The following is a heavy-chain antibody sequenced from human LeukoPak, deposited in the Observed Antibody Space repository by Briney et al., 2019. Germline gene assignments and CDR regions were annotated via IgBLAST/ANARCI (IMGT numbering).Heavy chain of an antibody. Sequence: GGSLRLSCAASGFTVSSNYMSWVRQAPGKGLEWVSVIYSGGSTYYADSVKGRFTISRDNSKNTLYLQMNSLRAEDTAVYYCARETQSNDYGDIGFGYWGQGTLVTVSS. V-gene: IGHV3-66*01. J-gene: IGHJ4*02. CDR2: IYSGGST. CDR1: GFTVSSNY. CDR3: ARETQSNDYGDIGFGY. D-gene: IGHD4-17*01.